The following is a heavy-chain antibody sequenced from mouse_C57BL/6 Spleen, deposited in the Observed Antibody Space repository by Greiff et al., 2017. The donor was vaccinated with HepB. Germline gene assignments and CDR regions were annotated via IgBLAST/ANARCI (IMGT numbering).Heavy chain of an antibody. J-gene: IGHJ2*01. V-gene: IGHV5-16*01. CDR3: ARPDGDYFDY. Sequence: EVKLVESEGGLVQPGSSMKLSCTASGFTFSDYYMAWVRQVPEKGLEWVANINYDGSSTYYLDSLKSRFIISRDNAKNILYLQMSSLKSEDTATYYCARPDGDYFDYWGQGTTLTVSS. CDR2: INYDGSST. CDR1: GFTFSDYY.